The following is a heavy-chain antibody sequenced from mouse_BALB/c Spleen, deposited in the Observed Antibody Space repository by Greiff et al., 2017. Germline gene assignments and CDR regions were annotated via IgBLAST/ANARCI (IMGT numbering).Heavy chain of an antibody. V-gene: IGHV14-3*02. Sequence: EVQLQESGAELVKPGASVKLSCTASGFNIKDTYMHWVKQRPEQGLEWIGRIDPANGNTKYDPKFQGKATITADTSSNTAYLQLSSLTSEDTAVYYCARDYGYPWFAYWGQGTLVTVSA. CDR1: GFNIKDTY. CDR2: IDPANGNT. D-gene: IGHD1-2*01. CDR3: ARDYGYPWFAY. J-gene: IGHJ3*01.